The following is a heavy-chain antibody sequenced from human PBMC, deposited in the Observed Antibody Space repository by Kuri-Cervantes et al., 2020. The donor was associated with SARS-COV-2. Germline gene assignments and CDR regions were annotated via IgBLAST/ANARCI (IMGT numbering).Heavy chain of an antibody. CDR1: GFTFSIYW. CDR3: VRDGDHWNFDY. CDR2: INADGSIT. Sequence: GESLKISCAASGFTFSIYWIHWVRQASGQGLVWVSGINADGSITRYADFVKGRFTLSRDNAKNMLFLQMNSLRAEDTAVYYCVRDGDHWNFDYWGQGTLVTVSS. D-gene: IGHD1-1*01. J-gene: IGHJ4*02. V-gene: IGHV3-74*01.